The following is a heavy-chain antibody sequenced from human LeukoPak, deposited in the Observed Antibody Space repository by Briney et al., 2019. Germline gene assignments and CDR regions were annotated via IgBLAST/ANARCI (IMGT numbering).Heavy chain of an antibody. CDR2: ISAYNGNT. J-gene: IGHJ4*02. CDR3: ARDLNSGWLGRGFDY. D-gene: IGHD6-19*01. CDR1: GYTFTSYG. V-gene: IGHV1-18*01. Sequence: ASVKVSCKASGYTFTSYGISWVRQAPGQGLEWMGWISAYNGNTNYAQKLQGRVPMTTDTSTSTAYMELRSLRSDDTAVYYCARDLNSGWLGRGFDYWGQGTLVTVSS.